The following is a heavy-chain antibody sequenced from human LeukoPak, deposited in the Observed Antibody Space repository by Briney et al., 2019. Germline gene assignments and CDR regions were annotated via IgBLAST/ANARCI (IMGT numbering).Heavy chain of an antibody. CDR2: IYYSGST. J-gene: IGHJ4*02. Sequence: PSEPLSLTCTVSGDSISSYYWSWIRQPPGKGLEWIGYIYYSGSTNYNPSLKSRVTISVDTSKNQFSLKLSSVTAADTAVYYCARDYGGRFDYWGQGTLVTVSS. D-gene: IGHD1-26*01. CDR1: GDSISSYY. V-gene: IGHV4-59*01. CDR3: ARDYGGRFDY.